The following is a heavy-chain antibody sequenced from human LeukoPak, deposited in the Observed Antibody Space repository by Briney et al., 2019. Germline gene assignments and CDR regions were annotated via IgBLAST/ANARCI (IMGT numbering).Heavy chain of an antibody. CDR1: GYTFTSYY. J-gene: IGHJ4*02. V-gene: IGHV1-46*03. CDR3: ARCRRITIFGVVIPTVDFDY. CDR2: VNPSGGST. Sequence: ASVKVSCKASGYTFTSYYMHWVRQAPGHGLEWMGIVNPSGGSTRYAQKFQGRVTMTRDTSTSTVYMELSSLRSEDTAVYYCARCRRITIFGVVIPTVDFDYWGQGTLVTVSS. D-gene: IGHD3-3*01.